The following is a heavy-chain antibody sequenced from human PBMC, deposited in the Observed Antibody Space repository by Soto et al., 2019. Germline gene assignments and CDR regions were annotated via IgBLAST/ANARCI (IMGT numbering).Heavy chain of an antibody. CDR3: ARHRGYYDILTGYYTELNFDY. V-gene: IGHV4-39*01. D-gene: IGHD3-9*01. CDR2: IYCSGTT. CDR1: GGSISSSSYY. Sequence: SETLSLTCTVSGGSISSSSYYWGWIRQPPGKGLVWIGSIYCSGTTYYNPSLKSRVTISVDTSKNQFSLKLSSVTAADTAVYYCARHRGYYDILTGYYTELNFDYWGQGTLVTAPQ. J-gene: IGHJ4*02.